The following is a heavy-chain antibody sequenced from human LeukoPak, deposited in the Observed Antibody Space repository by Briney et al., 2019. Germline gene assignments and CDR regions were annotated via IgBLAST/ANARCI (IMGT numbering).Heavy chain of an antibody. CDR1: GFTFSSYE. CDR3: ARGWRYFDS. Sequence: PGGSLRLSCAASGFTFSSYEMNWVRQAPGKGLEWISYISSSGSTIYYAESVKGRFTMSRDNAKNSLHLQMNSLRAEDTAVYYCARGWRYFDSWGQGTLVTVSS. CDR2: ISSSGSTI. J-gene: IGHJ4*02. D-gene: IGHD5-24*01. V-gene: IGHV3-48*03.